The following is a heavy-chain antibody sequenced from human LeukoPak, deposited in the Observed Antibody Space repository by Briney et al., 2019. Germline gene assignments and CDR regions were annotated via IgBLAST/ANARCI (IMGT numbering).Heavy chain of an antibody. D-gene: IGHD3-22*01. CDR3: ANYYYDSSGQFDY. CDR2: IYHSGST. CDR1: GYSISSGYY. J-gene: IGHJ4*02. Sequence: SETLSLTCTVSGYSISSGYYWGWIRPPPGKGLEWIGSIYHSGSTYYNPSLKSRVTISVDTSKNQFSLKLSSVTAADTAVYYCANYYYDSSGQFDYWGQGTLVTVSS. V-gene: IGHV4-38-2*02.